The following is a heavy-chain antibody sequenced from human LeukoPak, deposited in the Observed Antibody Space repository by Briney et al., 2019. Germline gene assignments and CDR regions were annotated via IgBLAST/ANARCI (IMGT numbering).Heavy chain of an antibody. D-gene: IGHD5-12*01. CDR1: GGSFSGYY. Sequence: SETLSLTCAVHGGSFSGYYWSWIRQPPGKGLEWIGEINHSGSTNYNPSLKSRVTISVDTSKNQFSLKLSSVTAADTAVYYCARNDVEMATSVDYWGQGTLVTVSS. V-gene: IGHV4-34*01. CDR2: INHSGST. J-gene: IGHJ4*02. CDR3: ARNDVEMATSVDY.